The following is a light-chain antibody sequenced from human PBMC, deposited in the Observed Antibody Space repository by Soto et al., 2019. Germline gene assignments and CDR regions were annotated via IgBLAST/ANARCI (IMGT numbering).Light chain of an antibody. CDR3: QQLNSYPLT. J-gene: IGKJ4*01. Sequence: DIQLTQSPSFLSASVGDRVTITCRASQGIGSYLAWYQQKPGKAPKLLIYAASTLESGVPSKFSGRGSGTQFTLTISSLQPEDFATYYCQQLNSYPLTFGGGTKVEIK. CDR1: QGIGSY. V-gene: IGKV1-9*01. CDR2: AAS.